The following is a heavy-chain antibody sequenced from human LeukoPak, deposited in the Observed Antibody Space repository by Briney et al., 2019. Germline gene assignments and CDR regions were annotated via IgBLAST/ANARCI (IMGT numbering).Heavy chain of an antibody. CDR2: IYYSGSI. CDR1: GGSFSGYL. J-gene: IGHJ6*02. V-gene: IGHV4-59*08. Sequence: PSETLSLTCDVPGGSFSGYLWSWIRQPPGKGLEWIGYIYYSGSINYNPSLKSRVTISVDTSKNQFSLKLSSVTAADTAVYYCARQPPRTYYYYGMDVWGQGTTVTVSS. CDR3: ARQPPRTYYYYGMDV.